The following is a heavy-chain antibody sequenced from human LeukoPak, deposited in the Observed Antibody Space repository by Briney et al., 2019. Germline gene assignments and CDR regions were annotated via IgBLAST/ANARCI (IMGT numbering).Heavy chain of an antibody. D-gene: IGHD3-22*01. CDR3: ARGGGYYYDSSGYYSLDY. J-gene: IGHJ4*02. Sequence: SETLSLTCAVYGGSFSGYYWSWIRQPPGKGLEWIGEINHSGSTNYNPSLKSRVTISVDTSKNQFSLKLSSVTAADTAVYYCARGGGYYYDSSGYYSLDYWGQGTLVTVSS. CDR1: GGSFSGYY. V-gene: IGHV4-34*01. CDR2: INHSGST.